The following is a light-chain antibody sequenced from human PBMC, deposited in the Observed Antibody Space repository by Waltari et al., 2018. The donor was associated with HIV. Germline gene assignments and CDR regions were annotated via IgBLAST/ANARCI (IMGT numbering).Light chain of an antibody. Sequence: QSALTLPPSASVTPGQRVTISCSGSSSNVGRNAVYWYQKFPGSAPQLVIYRDNQRPPGVSDRFSGSKSGAAASLAISGLRSEDEADFYCSTWDDSLKDVLFGGGTKLTVL. V-gene: IGLV1-47*01. CDR2: RDN. J-gene: IGLJ2*01. CDR3: STWDDSLKDVL. CDR1: SSNVGRNA.